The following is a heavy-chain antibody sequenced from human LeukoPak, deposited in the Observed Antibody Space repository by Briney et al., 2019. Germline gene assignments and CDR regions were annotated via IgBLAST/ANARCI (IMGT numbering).Heavy chain of an antibody. D-gene: IGHD3-22*01. CDR1: GGSIINYD. V-gene: IGHV4-4*07. CDR3: ARLKYYDSTGYSPGYYMDV. CDR2: IYITGST. Sequence: PSETLSLTCTVSGGSIINYDWSWIRQSAGTGLEWVGRIYITGSTNYNPSLQSRLSMSVDTSKNQFSLRLTSVSAADTAVYYCARLKYYDSTGYSPGYYMDVWGKGITVTVSS. J-gene: IGHJ6*03.